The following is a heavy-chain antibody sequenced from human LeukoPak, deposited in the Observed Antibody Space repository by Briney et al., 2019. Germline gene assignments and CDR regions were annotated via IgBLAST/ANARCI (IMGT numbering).Heavy chain of an antibody. Sequence: PSETLSLTCTVSGVSISSYYWSWIRQPPGKGLGWIGYIYYSGSTNYNPSLKSRVTISVDTSKNQFSLKLSSVTAADTAVYYCARKYSSGWYEYYFDYWGQGTLVTVSS. CDR2: IYYSGST. V-gene: IGHV4-59*01. CDR1: GVSISSYY. J-gene: IGHJ4*02. CDR3: ARKYSSGWYEYYFDY. D-gene: IGHD6-19*01.